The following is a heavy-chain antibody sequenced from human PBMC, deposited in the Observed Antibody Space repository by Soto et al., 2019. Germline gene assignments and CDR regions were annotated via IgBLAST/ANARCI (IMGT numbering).Heavy chain of an antibody. V-gene: IGHV4-39*01. Sequence: SETLSLTCTVSGGSISSSDYWWGWIRQPPGKGLEWIGSIYYTGSTYYNPSLKSRVIISVDTSKNQFSLRLSSVTAADSAVYYCARQIGRGSWSLDHWGQGTLVTVSS. CDR2: IYYTGST. J-gene: IGHJ4*02. D-gene: IGHD6-13*01. CDR1: GGSISSSDYW. CDR3: ARQIGRGSWSLDH.